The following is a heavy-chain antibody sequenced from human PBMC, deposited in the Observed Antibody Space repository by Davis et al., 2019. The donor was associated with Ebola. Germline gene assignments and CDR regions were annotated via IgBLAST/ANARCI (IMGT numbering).Heavy chain of an antibody. Sequence: GESLKISCAASGFTFSSYGMHWVRQAPGKGLEWVAVISYDESNKYYADSVKGRFTISRDNSKNTLYLQMNSLRAEDTAVYYCAKEGQEESGLDYWGQGTLVTVSS. CDR2: ISYDESNK. V-gene: IGHV3-30*18. J-gene: IGHJ4*02. CDR1: GFTFSSYG. CDR3: AKEGQEESGLDY. D-gene: IGHD3-10*01.